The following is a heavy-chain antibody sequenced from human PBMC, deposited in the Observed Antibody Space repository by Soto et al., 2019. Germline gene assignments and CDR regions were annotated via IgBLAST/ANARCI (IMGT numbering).Heavy chain of an antibody. J-gene: IGHJ6*03. CDR2: INHSGST. V-gene: IGHV4-34*01. Sequence: SETLSLTCAVYGGSFSGYYWSWIRQPPGKGLEWIGEINHSGSTNYNPSLKSRVTISVDTSKNQFSLKLSSVTAADTAVYYCARFSGGRYYMDVWGKGTTVTVS. D-gene: IGHD6-19*01. CDR1: GGSFSGYY. CDR3: ARFSGGRYYMDV.